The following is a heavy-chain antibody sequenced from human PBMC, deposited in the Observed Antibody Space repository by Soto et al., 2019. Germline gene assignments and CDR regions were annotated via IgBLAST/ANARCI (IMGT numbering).Heavy chain of an antibody. J-gene: IGHJ4*02. CDR2: IYYRGNT. Sequence: PSETLSLTCTGSGGSIGTYYWSWIRQPPGKGLEWIGYIYYRGNTDHNPSLKSRVTISLDTPKNQFSLKLSSVTAADTAVYYCARHPGYYDILTGYTTYYFDYWGQGILVT. V-gene: IGHV4-59*08. CDR3: ARHPGYYDILTGYTTYYFDY. CDR1: GGSIGTYY. D-gene: IGHD3-9*01.